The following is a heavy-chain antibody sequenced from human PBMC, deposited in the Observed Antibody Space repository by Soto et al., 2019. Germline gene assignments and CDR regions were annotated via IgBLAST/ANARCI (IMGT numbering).Heavy chain of an antibody. V-gene: IGHV3-23*01. CDR3: AKPPAWKLLQGSSFYFDY. D-gene: IGHD3-10*01. CDR2: ISASGDTT. Sequence: PXGSLRLAFAASGFNFRNFAMSWVRQAPGEGLESVSAISASGDTTYYADSVKGRFTISRDNSKNTLYLQMNSLRAEDTALYYCAKPPAWKLLQGSSFYFDYWGQGALVTVSS. J-gene: IGHJ4*02. CDR1: GFNFRNFA.